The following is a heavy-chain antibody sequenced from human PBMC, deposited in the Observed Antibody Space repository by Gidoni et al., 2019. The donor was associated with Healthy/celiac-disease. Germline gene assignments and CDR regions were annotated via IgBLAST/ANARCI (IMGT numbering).Heavy chain of an antibody. CDR3: ASLIAVAGTVGERWSGIDY. Sequence: QVQLQQWGAGLLKPSETLSLTCAVYGGSFSGYYWSWIRQPPGKGLEWIGEINHSGSTNYNPSLKSRVTISVDTSKNQFSLKLSSVTAADTAVYYCASLIAVAGTVGERWSGIDYWGQGTLVTVSS. D-gene: IGHD6-19*01. J-gene: IGHJ4*02. V-gene: IGHV4-34*01. CDR2: INHSGST. CDR1: GGSFSGYY.